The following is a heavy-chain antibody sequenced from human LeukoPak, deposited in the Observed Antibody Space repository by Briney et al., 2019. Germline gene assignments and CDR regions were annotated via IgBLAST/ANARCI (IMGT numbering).Heavy chain of an antibody. D-gene: IGHD2-21*02. Sequence: TGGSLRLSCAASGFTFSSYWMPWVRQAPGKGLVWVSRISSDGSSTSYADSVKGRFTISRDNAKNTLYLQMNSLRAEDTAVYYCASGVVVTATTRYYYYYGMDVWGQGTTVTVSS. CDR1: GFTFSSYW. CDR3: ASGVVVTATTRYYYYYGMDV. V-gene: IGHV3-74*01. J-gene: IGHJ6*02. CDR2: ISSDGSST.